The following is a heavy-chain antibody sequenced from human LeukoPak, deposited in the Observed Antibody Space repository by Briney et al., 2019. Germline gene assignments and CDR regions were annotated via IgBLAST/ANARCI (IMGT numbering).Heavy chain of an antibody. CDR2: ISGSGGST. CDR3: AKGNWLYYDSSGYFDY. CDR1: GFTFSYHW. Sequence: GGSLTLSCAASGFTFSYHWMTWVRQAPGKGLEWVSAISGSGGSTYYADSVKGRFTISRDNSKNTLYLQMNSLRAEDTAVYYCAKGNWLYYDSSGYFDYWGQGTLVTVSS. V-gene: IGHV3-23*01. J-gene: IGHJ4*02. D-gene: IGHD3-22*01.